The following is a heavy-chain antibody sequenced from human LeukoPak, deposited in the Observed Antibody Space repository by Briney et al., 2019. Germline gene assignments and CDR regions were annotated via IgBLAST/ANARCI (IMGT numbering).Heavy chain of an antibody. Sequence: GGSLRLSCEASGFTFSSYWMSWVRQAPGKGLEWISGISGSGASTYYADSVKGRFTISRDNSRNTLYLQMNSLRGDDTAVYYCAKDVGKWESLHFFDYWGQGTLVTVYS. CDR1: GFTFSSYW. V-gene: IGHV3-23*01. J-gene: IGHJ4*02. CDR3: AKDVGKWESLHFFDY. CDR2: ISGSGAST. D-gene: IGHD1-26*01.